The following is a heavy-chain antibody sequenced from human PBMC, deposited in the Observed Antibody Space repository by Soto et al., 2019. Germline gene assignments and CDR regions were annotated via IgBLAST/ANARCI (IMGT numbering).Heavy chain of an antibody. V-gene: IGHV5-51*01. CDR3: ATPGGRGFNAFDV. J-gene: IGHJ3*01. Sequence: GESLKISCKGSGYTFTRNGIGWVRPMPGKGLEWMGIIFPIDSDTRYSPSSQGQVTISADNSISTAYLQWSSLKASDTAIYYCATPGGRGFNAFDVWGQGTMVPVSS. D-gene: IGHD5-12*01. CDR2: IFPIDSDT. CDR1: GYTFTRNG.